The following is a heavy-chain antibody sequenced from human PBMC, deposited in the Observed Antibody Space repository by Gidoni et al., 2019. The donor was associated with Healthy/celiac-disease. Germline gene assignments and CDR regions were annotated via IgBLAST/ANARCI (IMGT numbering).Heavy chain of an antibody. CDR2: IYYSGST. CDR1: GGSISSSSYY. Sequence: QLQLQESGPGLVKPSETLSLTCTVSGGSISSSSYYWGWIRQPPGKGLEWIGSIYYSGSTYYNPSLKSRVTISVDTSKNQFSLKLSSVTAADTAVYYCARGRRFRRRIMITFGGVIVPYYFDYWGQGTLVTVSS. J-gene: IGHJ4*02. V-gene: IGHV4-39*01. CDR3: ARGRRFRRRIMITFGGVIVPYYFDY. D-gene: IGHD3-16*02.